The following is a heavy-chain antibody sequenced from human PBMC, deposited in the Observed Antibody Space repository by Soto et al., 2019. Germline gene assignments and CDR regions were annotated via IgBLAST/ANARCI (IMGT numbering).Heavy chain of an antibody. D-gene: IGHD3-22*01. Sequence: PSETLSLTCAVYGGSFSGYYWSWIRQPPGKGLEWIGEINHSGSTNYNPSLKSRVTISVDTSKNQFSLKLSSVTAADTAVYYCARGTDYYDYQNPPFDYWGQGTLVTVSS. J-gene: IGHJ4*02. CDR1: GGSFSGYY. CDR3: ARGTDYYDYQNPPFDY. V-gene: IGHV4-34*01. CDR2: INHSGST.